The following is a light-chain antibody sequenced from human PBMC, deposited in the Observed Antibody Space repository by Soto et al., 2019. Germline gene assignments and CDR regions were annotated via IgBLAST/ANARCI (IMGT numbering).Light chain of an antibody. CDR3: QQYSNWPLT. CDR2: DAS. Sequence: EIVLTQSPATLSLSPGERATLSCRASQSVSVDLAWHKQKPGQAPRLLIYDASNRATGIPARLSGSGSGTDFILTISSLEPEDSAVYFCQQYSNWPLTFGGGTKVEIK. J-gene: IGKJ4*01. CDR1: QSVSVD. V-gene: IGKV3-11*01.